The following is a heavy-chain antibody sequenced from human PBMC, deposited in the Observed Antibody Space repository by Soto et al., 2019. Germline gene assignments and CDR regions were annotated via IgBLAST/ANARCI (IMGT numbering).Heavy chain of an antibody. CDR3: VSPEGYYDSSGYTLDY. D-gene: IGHD3-22*01. Sequence: SETLSLTCTVSGGSFSSSSYYWGWIRQPPGKGLEWIGSIYYSGNTYYNPSLKSRVTLSIDTSKNQFSLKLNSVTAADTAVYYCVSPEGYYDSSGYTLDYWGQGTLVTVSS. CDR2: IYYSGNT. V-gene: IGHV4-39*01. CDR1: GGSFSSSSYY. J-gene: IGHJ4*02.